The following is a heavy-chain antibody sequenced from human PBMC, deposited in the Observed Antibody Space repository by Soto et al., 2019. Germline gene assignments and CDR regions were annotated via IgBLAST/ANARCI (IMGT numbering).Heavy chain of an antibody. J-gene: IGHJ6*02. D-gene: IGHD3-10*01. CDR2: IIPILVTA. CDR3: ARGSHSPRGYYGMDV. CDR1: GGTFSSYA. Sequence: QVQLVQSGAEVKKPGSSVKVSYKASGGTFSSYAISWVRQAPGQGLEWMGGIIPILVTANYAQKFQGRVTSTADQSTSTAYMELRSLRSEDTAVYYCARGSHSPRGYYGMDVWGQGTTVTVSS. V-gene: IGHV1-69*01.